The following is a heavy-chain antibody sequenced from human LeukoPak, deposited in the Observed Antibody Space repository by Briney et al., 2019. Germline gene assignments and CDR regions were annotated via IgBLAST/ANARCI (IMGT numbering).Heavy chain of an antibody. V-gene: IGHV1-69*13. CDR3: ASAYGGNSGDDAFDI. CDR1: GYTFTSYG. Sequence: GASVKVSCKASGYTFTSYGISWVRQAPGQGLEWMGGIIPIFGTANYAQKFQGRVTITADESTSTAYMELSSLRSEDTAVYYCASAYGGNSGDDAFDIWGQGTMVTVSS. J-gene: IGHJ3*02. D-gene: IGHD4-23*01. CDR2: IIPIFGTA.